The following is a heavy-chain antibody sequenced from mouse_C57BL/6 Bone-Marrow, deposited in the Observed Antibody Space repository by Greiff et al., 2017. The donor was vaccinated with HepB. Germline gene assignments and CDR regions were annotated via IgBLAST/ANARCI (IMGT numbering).Heavy chain of an antibody. Sequence: QVQLKESGAELMKPGASVKLSCKATGYTFTGYWFEWVKQRPGHGLEWIGGILPGSGSTNYNEKFKGKATFTADTSSNTDYMQLSSLATEDSAIYYYSRALRGGKFDYWGQGTTLTVSS. V-gene: IGHV1-9*01. CDR3: SRALRGGKFDY. D-gene: IGHD2-1*01. J-gene: IGHJ2*01. CDR1: GYTFTGYW. CDR2: ILPGSGST.